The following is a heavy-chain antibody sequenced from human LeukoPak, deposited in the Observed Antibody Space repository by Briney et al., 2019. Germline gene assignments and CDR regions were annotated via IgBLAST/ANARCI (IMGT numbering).Heavy chain of an antibody. Sequence: GRSLRLSCAASGFTFDDYAMHWVRQAPGKGLEWVSGISWNSGSIGYADSVKGRFTISRDNAKNSLYLQMNSLRAEDTALYYCARGSHNLKYYFDYWGQGTLVTVSS. CDR3: ARGSHNLKYYFDY. J-gene: IGHJ4*02. CDR1: GFTFDDYA. V-gene: IGHV3-9*01. D-gene: IGHD1-26*01. CDR2: ISWNSGSI.